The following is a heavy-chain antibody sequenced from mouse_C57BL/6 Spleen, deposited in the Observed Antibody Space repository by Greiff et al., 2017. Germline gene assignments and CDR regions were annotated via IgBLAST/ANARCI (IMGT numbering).Heavy chain of an antibody. D-gene: IGHD1-1*01. Sequence: VMLVESGPGLVAPSQSLSLTCTVSGFSLTSYGVSWVRQPPGKGLEWLGVIWGDGSTNYHSAPVSRLSISKDNSKSQVFLKMNSLQTDDTATYYCAGSATVGGAMDYWGQGTPVTVSS. CDR2: IWGDGST. J-gene: IGHJ4*01. CDR3: AGSATVGGAMDY. CDR1: GFSLTSYG. V-gene: IGHV2-3*01.